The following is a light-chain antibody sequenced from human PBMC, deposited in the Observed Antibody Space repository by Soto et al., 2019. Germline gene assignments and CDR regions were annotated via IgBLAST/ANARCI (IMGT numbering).Light chain of an antibody. CDR3: QQSYSTPFT. CDR1: RSISSY. Sequence: DFQMTKSPSSLSASVGDRVTITSRASRSISSYSNWYQQKPGQAPKLLIYAASSLQSGVPSRFSGSGSGTDFTLTISSLQPEDFATYYCQQSYSTPFTFGQGTRLEIK. J-gene: IGKJ5*01. V-gene: IGKV1-39*01. CDR2: AAS.